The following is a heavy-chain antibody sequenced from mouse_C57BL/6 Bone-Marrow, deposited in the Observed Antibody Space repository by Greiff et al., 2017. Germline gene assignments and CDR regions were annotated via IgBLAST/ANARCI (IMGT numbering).Heavy chain of an antibody. CDR2: IYPGDGDT. J-gene: IGHJ3*01. CDR1: GYAFSSSW. D-gene: IGHD2-4*01. CDR3: ARFGDYGTWFAY. V-gene: IGHV1-82*01. Sequence: QVQLQQSGPELVKPGASVKISCKASGYAFSSSWMNWVKQRPGKGLEWIGRIYPGDGDTNYNGKFKGKATLTADKSSSTAYMQLSSLTSEDSAVYFCARFGDYGTWFAYWGQGTLVTVSA.